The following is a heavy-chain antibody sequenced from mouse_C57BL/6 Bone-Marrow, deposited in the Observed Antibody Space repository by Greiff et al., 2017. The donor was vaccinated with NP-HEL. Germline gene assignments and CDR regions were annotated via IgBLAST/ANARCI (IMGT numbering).Heavy chain of an antibody. CDR2: ISYDGSN. D-gene: IGHD2-4*01. CDR1: GYSITSGYY. J-gene: IGHJ3*01. V-gene: IGHV3-6*01. Sequence: EVQLVESGPGLVKPSQSLSLTCSVTGYSITSGYYWNWIRQFPGNKLEWMGYISYDGSNNYNPSLKNRISITRDTSKNQFFLKLNSVTTEDTATYYCASHYDYHGGFAYWGQGTLVTVSA. CDR3: ASHYDYHGGFAY.